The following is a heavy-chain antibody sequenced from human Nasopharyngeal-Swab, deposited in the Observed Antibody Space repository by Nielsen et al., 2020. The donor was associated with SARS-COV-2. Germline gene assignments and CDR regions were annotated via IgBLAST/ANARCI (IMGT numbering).Heavy chain of an antibody. CDR2: IRYDGSNK. Sequence: GGSLRLSCAASGFTFSSYGMHWVRQAPGKGLEWVAFIRYDGSNKYYADSVKGRFTISRDNSKNTLYLQMNSLRAEDTAVYYCAKDGDRDGYGDFCLDYWGQGILVTVSS. D-gene: IGHD4-17*01. CDR3: AKDGDRDGYGDFCLDY. CDR1: GFTFSSYG. V-gene: IGHV3-30*02. J-gene: IGHJ4*02.